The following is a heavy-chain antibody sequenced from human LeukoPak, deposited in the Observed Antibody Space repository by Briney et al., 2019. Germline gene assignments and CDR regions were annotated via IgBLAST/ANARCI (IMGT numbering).Heavy chain of an antibody. CDR2: ISSSSSYI. CDR1: GFTVSSTY. Sequence: PGGSLRLSCTSSGFTVSSTYISWFRQAPGKGLEWVSSISSSSSYIYYADSVKGRFTISRDNAKNSLYLQMNSLRAGDTAVYYCARKTSLQSFDCYSSDYWGQGTLVTVSS. J-gene: IGHJ4*02. D-gene: IGHD2-21*02. V-gene: IGHV3-21*01. CDR3: ARKTSLQSFDCYSSDY.